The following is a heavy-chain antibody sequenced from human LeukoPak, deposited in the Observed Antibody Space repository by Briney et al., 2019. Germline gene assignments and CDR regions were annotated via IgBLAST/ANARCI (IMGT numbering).Heavy chain of an antibody. Sequence: PGGSLRLSCAASGFTFSSYAMSWVRQAPGKGLEWVSAISGSGGSTYYADSVKGRFTISRDNSKNTLYLQMNSLRAEDTAVYYCAKTAPFNGSWRQRFDYWGQGTLVTVSS. D-gene: IGHD3-10*01. CDR3: AKTAPFNGSWRQRFDY. CDR1: GFTFSSYA. J-gene: IGHJ4*02. V-gene: IGHV3-23*01. CDR2: ISGSGGST.